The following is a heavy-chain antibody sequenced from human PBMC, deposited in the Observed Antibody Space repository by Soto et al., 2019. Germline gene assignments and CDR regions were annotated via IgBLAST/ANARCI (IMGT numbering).Heavy chain of an antibody. Sequence: VSLRLSCAASGFTFSSYSMNWVRQAPGKGLEWVSSISSSSSYIYYADSVKGRFTISRDNAKNSLYLQMNSLRAEDTAVYYCARDAYDFWSGYLNEYWGQGTLVTVSS. D-gene: IGHD3-3*01. J-gene: IGHJ4*02. CDR1: GFTFSSYS. V-gene: IGHV3-21*01. CDR2: ISSSSSYI. CDR3: ARDAYDFWSGYLNEY.